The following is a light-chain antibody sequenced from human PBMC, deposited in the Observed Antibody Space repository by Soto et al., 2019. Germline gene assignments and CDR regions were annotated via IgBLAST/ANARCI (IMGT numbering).Light chain of an antibody. V-gene: IGLV2-14*03. CDR3: NSYTTSNTLV. CDR2: EVI. J-gene: IGLJ1*01. Sequence: QSVLTQPASVSGSPGQAITVSCSGTSSDIGSHNLVSWYQQHPGKAPKLIIYEVINRPSGVSDRFSGSKSGNTASLTISGLQSEEEADYYCNSYTTSNTLVFGSGTKVTVL. CDR1: SSDIGSHNL.